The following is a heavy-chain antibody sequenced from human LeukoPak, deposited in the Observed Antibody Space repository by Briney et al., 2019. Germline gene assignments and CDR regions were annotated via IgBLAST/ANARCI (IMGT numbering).Heavy chain of an antibody. CDR2: INDCSGDT. CDR3: ARGRIAKIVVVHSFSYGMDV. CDR1: GGSFTDYL. V-gene: IGHV4-34*01. J-gene: IGHJ6*02. Sequence: SETLSLTCTVCGGSFTDYLRSWLRQSPGEGLECIGEINDCSGDTNYTPSLHSRVSISLEKSKNQYSLELRSVTATDTAVYYRARGRIAKIVVVHSFSYGMDVWGQEPTVTVSS. D-gene: IGHD3-22*01.